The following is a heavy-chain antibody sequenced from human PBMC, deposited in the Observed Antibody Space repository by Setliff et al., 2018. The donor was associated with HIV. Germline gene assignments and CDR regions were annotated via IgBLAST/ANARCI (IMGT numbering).Heavy chain of an antibody. D-gene: IGHD7-27*01. CDR2: VNHNGGT. CDR1: GDSFSGSY. J-gene: IGHJ3*02. CDR3: TRKKTGQFGAFNM. V-gene: IGHV4-34*01. Sequence: SETLSLTCAVYGDSFSGSYWSWIRQSPGTGLEWIGEVNHNGGTNYNPSLKSRVVVSVDRSKNQFSLKLISVTAADTAVYYCTRKKTGQFGAFNMWGRGTGVTVS.